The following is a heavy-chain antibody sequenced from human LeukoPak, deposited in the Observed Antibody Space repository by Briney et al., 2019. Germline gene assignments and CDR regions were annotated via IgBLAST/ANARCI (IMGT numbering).Heavy chain of an antibody. Sequence: PGGSLRLXCAASGFTFSSYAMHWVRQAPGKGLEYVSAISNGGGSTYYANSVKGRFTISRDNSKNTLYLQMGSLRAEDMAVYYCARPYYDIWSAYVYWGQGTLVTVSS. V-gene: IGHV3-64*01. CDR1: GFTFSSYA. CDR2: ISNGGGST. J-gene: IGHJ4*02. CDR3: ARPYYDIWSAYVY. D-gene: IGHD3-3*01.